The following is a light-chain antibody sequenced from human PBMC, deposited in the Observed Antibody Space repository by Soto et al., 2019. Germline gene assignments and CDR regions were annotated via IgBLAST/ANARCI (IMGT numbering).Light chain of an antibody. CDR2: EVI. J-gene: IGLJ1*01. CDR3: YSYTSSSTYV. Sequence: QSLLTQPPSVSGSPGQSVTIACPGTSSDVGGYNRVSWYQQPPGTAPKLVIYEVIHRPSGVPARFSGSKSGNTASLTISGLQAEDEADYYCYSYTSSSTYVFGTGTKVTVL. CDR1: SSDVGGYNR. V-gene: IGLV2-18*02.